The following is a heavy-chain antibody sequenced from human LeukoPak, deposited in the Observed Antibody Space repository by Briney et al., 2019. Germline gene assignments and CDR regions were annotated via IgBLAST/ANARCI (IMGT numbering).Heavy chain of an antibody. J-gene: IGHJ3*01. Sequence: SETLSLTCAVYGGSFSGYYWSWIRQPPGKGLEWIGEINHSGSTNNNPSLKSRVTISVDTSKNQFSLKLKSVTAADTAMYYCAKERGYSDYVRAFDFWGQGTMVTVSS. CDR1: GGSFSGYY. D-gene: IGHD4-17*01. CDR2: INHSGST. CDR3: AKERGYSDYVRAFDF. V-gene: IGHV4-34*01.